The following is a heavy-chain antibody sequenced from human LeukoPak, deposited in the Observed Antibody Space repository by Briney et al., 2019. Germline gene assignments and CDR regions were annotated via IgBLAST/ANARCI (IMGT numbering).Heavy chain of an antibody. J-gene: IGHJ5*02. D-gene: IGHD6-13*01. Sequence: GGALSLSCAACGFMFSDYAMHWVRQTPGKGLEWVGRIKTRSDGATTDLTAPVKGRFAISRDDSKSTLYLHMNSLTIDDTAVYYCTTEAPYTGGWFSWGQGTLVTVSS. CDR3: TTEAPYTGGWFS. CDR1: GFMFSDYA. V-gene: IGHV3-15*05. CDR2: IKTRSDGATT.